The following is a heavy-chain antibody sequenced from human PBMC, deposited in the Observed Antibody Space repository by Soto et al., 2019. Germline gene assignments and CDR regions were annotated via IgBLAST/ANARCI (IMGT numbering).Heavy chain of an antibody. CDR1: GFIFGNYM. CDR2: IRDGEEST. J-gene: IGHJ3*02. V-gene: IGHV3-23*01. D-gene: IGHD2-15*01. Sequence: EVQLLESGGGLVQPGESLRLSCAFSGFIFGNYMMTWVRQAPGKGLEWVSTIRDGEESTYYADSVKGRFTISRDNSKNTLYLQMDSLGVEDTAVYYCAPHVHCSGGSCHYDAFDIRGQGTMVTVSS. CDR3: APHVHCSGGSCHYDAFDI.